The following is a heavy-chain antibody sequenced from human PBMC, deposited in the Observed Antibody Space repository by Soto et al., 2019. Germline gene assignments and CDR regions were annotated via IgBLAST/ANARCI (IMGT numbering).Heavy chain of an antibody. CDR3: AYYGANWYFDL. Sequence: GGSLRLSCAASGFTFSSYAMSWVRQAPGKGLEWVSAISGSGGTTYYADSVKGRFTISRDNSKNTLYLQMNSLRAEDTAVYYCAYYGANWYFDLWGRGTLVTVSS. CDR1: GFTFSSYA. CDR2: ISGSGGTT. J-gene: IGHJ2*01. V-gene: IGHV3-23*01. D-gene: IGHD4-17*01.